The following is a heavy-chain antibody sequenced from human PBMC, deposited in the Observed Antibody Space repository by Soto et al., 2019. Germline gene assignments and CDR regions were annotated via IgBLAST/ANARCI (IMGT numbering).Heavy chain of an antibody. V-gene: IGHV1-69*01. CDR2: IIPLFGTT. D-gene: IGHD4-4*01. CDR3: AQDNPIVTTNYDYHYYGMDV. CDR1: GGTFSTYG. Sequence: QVKLVQSGAEVKKPGSSVKVSCKASGGTFSTYGVNWVRQAPGQGLEWMGGIIPLFGTTSYAQKLQGRVTITADESSSTAYMELGSLRSEDTAVYYCAQDNPIVTTNYDYHYYGMDVWGQGITVTVSS. J-gene: IGHJ6*02.